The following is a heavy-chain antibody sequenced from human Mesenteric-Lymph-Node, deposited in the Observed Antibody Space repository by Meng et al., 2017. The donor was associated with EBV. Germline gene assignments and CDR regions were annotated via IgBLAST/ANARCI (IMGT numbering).Heavy chain of an antibody. CDR2: IFHSGIT. D-gene: IGHD6-19*01. J-gene: IGHJ4*02. CDR1: GDSLTGTNW. Sequence: QVHMPESGPVLGKLSVSLSLTVAVSGDSLTGTNWCSWVRQHPGKGLDWIGEIFHSGITNYNPSLKSRITLSVNKSKNLFSLNLSSVTAADTAVYFCARRREYSSGWPFDYWGQGTLVTVSS. CDR3: ARRREYSSGWPFDY. V-gene: IGHV4-4*02.